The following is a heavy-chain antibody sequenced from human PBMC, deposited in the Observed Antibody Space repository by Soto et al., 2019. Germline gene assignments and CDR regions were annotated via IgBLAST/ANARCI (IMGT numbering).Heavy chain of an antibody. D-gene: IGHD3-3*01. CDR1: GFTFSSYA. J-gene: IGHJ4*02. Sequence: EVQLLESGGGLVQPGGSLRLSCAASGFTFSSYAMSWVHQAPGKGLEWVSAISGSGGSTYYADSVKGRFTISRDNSKNTLYLQMNSLRAEDTAVYYCAKDLGRFFVSDYWGQGTLVTVSS. CDR3: AKDLGRFFVSDY. CDR2: ISGSGGST. V-gene: IGHV3-23*01.